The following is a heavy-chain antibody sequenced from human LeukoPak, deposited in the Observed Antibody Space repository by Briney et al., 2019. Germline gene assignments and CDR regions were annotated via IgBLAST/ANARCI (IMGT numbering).Heavy chain of an antibody. CDR3: AKSGARITMIVVPYFDY. CDR2: ISSSGSTI. V-gene: IGHV3-11*01. J-gene: IGHJ4*02. CDR1: GFTFSDYY. Sequence: PGGSLRLSCAASGFTFSDYYMSWIRQAPGKGLEWVTYISSSGSTIYYADSVKGRFTISRDNAKNSLYLQMNSLRAEDTAVYYCAKSGARITMIVVPYFDYWGQGTLVTVSS. D-gene: IGHD3-22*01.